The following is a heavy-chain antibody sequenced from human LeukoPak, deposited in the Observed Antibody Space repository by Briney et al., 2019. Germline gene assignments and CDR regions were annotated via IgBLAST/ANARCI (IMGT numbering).Heavy chain of an antibody. CDR2: IYYRGST. V-gene: IGHV4-59*01. D-gene: IGHD3-9*01. CDR1: GGPINSYY. J-gene: IGHJ4*02. Sequence: PSETLSLTCIVTGGPINSYYWSWIRQPPGKDLEWIGLIYYRGSTNYNPSVKSRVTISVDTSKNQISLKLSSVTAADTAVYYCARHPEYYDILTAFRYYFDYWGQGTLVTVSS. CDR3: ARHPEYYDILTAFRYYFDY.